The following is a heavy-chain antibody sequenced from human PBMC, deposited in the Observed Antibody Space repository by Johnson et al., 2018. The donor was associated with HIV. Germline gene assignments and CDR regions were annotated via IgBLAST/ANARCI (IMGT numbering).Heavy chain of an antibody. Sequence: QVQLVESGGDVVQPGRSLKLSCAASEFTFSNYAMPWVRQAPGKGLEWVAFIRYDGSNKYYADSVKGRFTISRDNYKNTRYLQMNSLKAEDTAVYYCARGEDGVDAFDIWGQGTMVTVSS. CDR3: ARGEDGVDAFDI. D-gene: IGHD4-17*01. CDR1: EFTFSNYA. CDR2: IRYDGSNK. V-gene: IGHV3-30*02. J-gene: IGHJ3*02.